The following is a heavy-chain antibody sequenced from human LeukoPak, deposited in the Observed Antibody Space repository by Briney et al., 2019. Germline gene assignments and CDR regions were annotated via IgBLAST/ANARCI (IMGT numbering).Heavy chain of an antibody. CDR3: ARDGSGYDYGDYYYGMDV. J-gene: IGHJ6*02. CDR1: GGSISSYY. V-gene: IGHV4-4*07. Sequence: PSETLSLTCTVSGGSISSYYWSWIRQPAGKGLEWIGRIYTSGSTNYNPSLKSRVTMSVDTSKNQFSLKLSSVTAADTAVYYCARDGSGYDYGDYYYGMDVWSQGTTVTVSS. D-gene: IGHD5-12*01. CDR2: IYTSGST.